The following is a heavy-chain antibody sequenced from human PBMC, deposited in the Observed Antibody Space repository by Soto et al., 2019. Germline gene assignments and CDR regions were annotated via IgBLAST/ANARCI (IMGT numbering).Heavy chain of an antibody. V-gene: IGHV3-11*06. CDR2: ISSSSSYT. CDR3: ARDLGYGGNSAYYYGMEV. D-gene: IGHD4-17*01. Sequence: GGSLRLSCAASGFTFSDYYMSWIRQAPGKGLEWVSYISSSSSYTNYADSVKGRFTISRDNAKNSLYLQMNSLRAEDTAVYYCARDLGYGGNSAYYYGMEVWGQGTTVTV. J-gene: IGHJ6*02. CDR1: GFTFSDYY.